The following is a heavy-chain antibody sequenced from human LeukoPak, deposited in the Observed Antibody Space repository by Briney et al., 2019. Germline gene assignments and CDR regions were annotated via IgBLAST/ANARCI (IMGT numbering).Heavy chain of an antibody. V-gene: IGHV3-7*01. CDR3: SRVGPGGAGAFDY. CDR2: VKQDGSEK. D-gene: IGHD6-13*01. Sequence: PGGSLRHSCAASGFIFTNYWMSWVRQAPGKGLEWVANVKQDGSEKDYVDSVKGRFTISRDNAKNLLYLQMNSLRTEDTAVYYCSRVGPGGAGAFDYWGQGTLVTVSS. CDR1: GFIFTNYW. J-gene: IGHJ4*02.